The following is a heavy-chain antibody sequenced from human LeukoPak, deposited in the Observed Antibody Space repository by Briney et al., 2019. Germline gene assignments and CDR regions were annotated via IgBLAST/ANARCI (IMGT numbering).Heavy chain of an antibody. CDR2: IKYDGSEK. CDR3: ARDVGLSGYDSNDY. Sequence: GGSLRLSCLDSVFTFGTYWMTWVRHAPGEGLEWVANIKYDGSEKYYVDSVKGRFTISRDNAKNSLYLQMNSLRAEDTAVYYCARDVGLSGYDSNDYWGQRTLVTVSS. J-gene: IGHJ4*02. V-gene: IGHV3-7*01. D-gene: IGHD5-12*01. CDR1: VFTFGTYW.